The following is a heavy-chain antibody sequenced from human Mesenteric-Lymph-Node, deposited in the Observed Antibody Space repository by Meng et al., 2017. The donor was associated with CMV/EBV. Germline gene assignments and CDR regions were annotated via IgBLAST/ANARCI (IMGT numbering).Heavy chain of an antibody. Sequence: SGYTFTSYYMYWVRQAPGQGLEWMGIINPSGGGTSYAQKFQGRVTMTRDTSTSTVYMELSSLRSEDSAVYYCTRDGQTGSGKYYFDYWGQGTLVTVSS. V-gene: IGHV1-46*01. D-gene: IGHD3-10*01. CDR1: GYTFTSYY. CDR2: INPSGGGT. CDR3: TRDGQTGSGKYYFDY. J-gene: IGHJ4*02.